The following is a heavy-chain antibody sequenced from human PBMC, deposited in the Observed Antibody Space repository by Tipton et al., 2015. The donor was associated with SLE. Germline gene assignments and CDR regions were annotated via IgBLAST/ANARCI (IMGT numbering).Heavy chain of an antibody. CDR1: RFSLGIYW. V-gene: IGHV3-7*01. J-gene: IGHJ4*02. Sequence: SLRLSCAASRFSLGIYWMSWVRQVPGKGLEWVANIKPDGSVKYYVDSVKGRFTISRGNGKNLLYLEMNSLRAEDTAVFFCAREAYGSFYFDFWGQGTLVTVS. CDR3: AREAYGSFYFDF. CDR2: IKPDGSVK. D-gene: IGHD2-21*01.